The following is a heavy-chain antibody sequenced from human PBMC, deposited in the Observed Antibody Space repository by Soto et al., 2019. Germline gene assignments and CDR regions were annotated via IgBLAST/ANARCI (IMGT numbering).Heavy chain of an antibody. D-gene: IGHD1-20*01. V-gene: IGHV1-3*05. CDR2: INPGNGNT. J-gene: IGHJ5*02. Sequence: QVQLVQSGAEEKKPGASVKVSCKASGYTFTNYAMHWVRQAPGQRLEWMGWINPGNGNTTYSQRFQDRVTITRDTSASTAYMEVSSPRSEDTAMYYWARGKGYNWNHGWFDPWGQGTLVTVSS. CDR1: GYTFTNYA. CDR3: ARGKGYNWNHGWFDP.